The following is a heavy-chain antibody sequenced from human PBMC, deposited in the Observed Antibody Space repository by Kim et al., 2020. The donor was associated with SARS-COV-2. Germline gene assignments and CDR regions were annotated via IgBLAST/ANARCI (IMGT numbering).Heavy chain of an antibody. CDR1: GGSISSYY. CDR2: IYYSGST. J-gene: IGHJ6*02. Sequence: SETLSLTCTVSGGSISSYYWSWIRQPPGKGLEWIGYIYYSGSTNYNPSLKSRVTISVDTSKNQFSLKLSSVTAADTAVYYCARGGYYYDSSPHKVRYYYYGMDAWGQGTTVTVSS. CDR3: ARGGYYYDSSPHKVRYYYYGMDA. V-gene: IGHV4-59*01. D-gene: IGHD3-22*01.